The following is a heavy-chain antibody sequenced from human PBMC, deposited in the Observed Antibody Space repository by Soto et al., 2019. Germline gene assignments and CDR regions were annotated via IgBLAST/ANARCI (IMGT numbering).Heavy chain of an antibody. CDR3: ARGGGYCSGGSCYERV. J-gene: IGHJ4*02. CDR2: MNPNSGNT. D-gene: IGHD2-15*01. CDR1: GYTFTSYD. Sequence: ASVKVSCKASGYTFTSYDINWVRQATGQGLEWMGWMNPNSGNTGYAQKFQGRVTMTRNTSISTAYMELSSLRSEDTAVYYCARGGGYCSGGSCYERVWGQGTLVTVSS. V-gene: IGHV1-8*01.